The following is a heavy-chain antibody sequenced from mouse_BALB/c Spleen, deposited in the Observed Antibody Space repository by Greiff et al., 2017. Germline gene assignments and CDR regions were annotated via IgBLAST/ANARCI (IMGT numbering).Heavy chain of an antibody. D-gene: IGHD2-14*01. CDR2: ISSGSSTI. Sequence: EVKVVESGGGLVQPGGSRKLSCAASGFTFSSFGMHWVRQAPEKGLEWVAYISSGSSTIYYADTVKGRFTISRDNPKNTLFLQMTSLRSEDTAMYYCARDYRYGFAYWGQGTLVTVSA. J-gene: IGHJ3*01. V-gene: IGHV5-17*02. CDR3: ARDYRYGFAY. CDR1: GFTFSSFG.